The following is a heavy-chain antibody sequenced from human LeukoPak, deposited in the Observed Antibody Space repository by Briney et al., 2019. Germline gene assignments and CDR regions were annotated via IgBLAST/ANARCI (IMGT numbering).Heavy chain of an antibody. V-gene: IGHV3-7*01. Sequence: GGXXRLSXAXXGXXFXNYWXSWVRQAPGKGLEWVANIKVDGSDKNYVDSVKGRFTISRDNAKNSLYLQMNSLRAEDTAVYYCARDSWRVLDYWGQGTLVTVSS. J-gene: IGHJ4*02. CDR1: GXXFXNYW. CDR2: IKVDGSDK. CDR3: ARDSWRVLDY. D-gene: IGHD2-2*01.